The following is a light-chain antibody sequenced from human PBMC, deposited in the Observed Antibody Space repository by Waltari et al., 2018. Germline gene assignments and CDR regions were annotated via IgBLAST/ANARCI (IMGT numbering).Light chain of an antibody. CDR3: GTWDSSLGGAV. J-gene: IGLJ7*01. V-gene: IGLV1-51*02. Sequence: QSVLTQPPSVSAAPGQRATISCSGGSSNIGTNYVSWYRQFPGTAPKLLHYEKRGQPPGIPGKFSGSKSGTSATLDIAGLQAGDETDYYCGTWDSSLGGAVFGGGTHLTVL. CDR2: EKR. CDR1: SSNIGTNY.